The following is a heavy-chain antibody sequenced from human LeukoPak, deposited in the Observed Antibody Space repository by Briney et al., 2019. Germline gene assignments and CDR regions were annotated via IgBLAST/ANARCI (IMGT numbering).Heavy chain of an antibody. CDR2: IYYSGST. V-gene: IGHV4-59*11. Sequence: PSETLSLTCTVSGGSISSHYWSWIRQPPGKGLEWIGYIYYSGSTNYNPSLKSRVTISVDTSKNQFSLKLSSVTAADTAVYYCARVPRTFDRGVVSAAGTGYFDYWGQGTLVTVSS. CDR3: ARVPRTFDRGVVSAAGTGYFDY. J-gene: IGHJ4*02. CDR1: GGSISSHY. D-gene: IGHD6-13*01.